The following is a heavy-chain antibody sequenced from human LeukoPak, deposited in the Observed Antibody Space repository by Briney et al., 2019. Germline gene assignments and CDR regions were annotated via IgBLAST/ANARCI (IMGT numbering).Heavy chain of an antibody. CDR2: ISSNGGST. J-gene: IGHJ4*02. CDR1: GFTFSSYA. Sequence: GGSLRLSCAASGFTFSSYAMHWVRQAPGKGLEYVSAISSNGGSTYYANSVKGRFTISRDNSKNTLYLQMGSLRAEDMAVYYCAKAYSSGWYVTDYWGQGTLVTVSS. D-gene: IGHD6-19*01. V-gene: IGHV3-64*01. CDR3: AKAYSSGWYVTDY.